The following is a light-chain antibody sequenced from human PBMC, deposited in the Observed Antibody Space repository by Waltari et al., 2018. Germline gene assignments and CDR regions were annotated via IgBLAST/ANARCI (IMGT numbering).Light chain of an antibody. CDR1: RSVLCHSANRNC. CDR3: QQYSNTPLT. V-gene: IGKV4-1*01. Sequence: DIVMTQSPNSLAGSLGERGTINRKSNRSVLCHSANRNCLAWYQPKPGQPPKLLTYWASTRESGIPDRFSASGSGTDFSLTITSLQAEDVAVYYCQQYSNTPLTFGGGTRVEIK. J-gene: IGKJ4*01. CDR2: WAS.